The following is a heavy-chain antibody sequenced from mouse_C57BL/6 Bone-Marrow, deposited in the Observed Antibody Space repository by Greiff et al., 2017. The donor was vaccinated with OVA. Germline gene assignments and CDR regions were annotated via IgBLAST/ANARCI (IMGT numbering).Heavy chain of an antibody. CDR1: GYAFSSSW. V-gene: IGHV1-82*01. CDR3: ARGRAYDSNPDWYFDV. Sequence: VQLQQSGPELVKPGASVKLSCKASGYAFSSSWMNWVMQRPGKGLELIGRIYPGDGGTNYNGKFKGKATLTADKSSSTAYMQLRSLTSEDSAVSVCARGRAYDSNPDWYFDVWGTGTTVTVSS. D-gene: IGHD2-5*01. J-gene: IGHJ1*03. CDR2: IYPGDGGT.